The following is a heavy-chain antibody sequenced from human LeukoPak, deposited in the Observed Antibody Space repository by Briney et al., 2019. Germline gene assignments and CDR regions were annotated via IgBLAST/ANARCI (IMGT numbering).Heavy chain of an antibody. Sequence: PGGSLSLSCAASGFIFSGSDMHWVRQAPGKGLEWVGRIKTKANNYATAYGASVKGRFTISRDDSEHAAYLQMNSLKTEDTAVYYCTTYRSGHYWGQGTLVSVSS. CDR2: IKTKANNYAT. V-gene: IGHV3-73*01. CDR1: GFIFSGSD. CDR3: TTYRSGHY. D-gene: IGHD6-19*01. J-gene: IGHJ4*02.